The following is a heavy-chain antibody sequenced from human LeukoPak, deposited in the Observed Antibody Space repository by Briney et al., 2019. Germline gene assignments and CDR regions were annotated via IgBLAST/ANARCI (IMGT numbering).Heavy chain of an antibody. J-gene: IGHJ4*02. CDR2: ISAYNGNT. V-gene: IGHV1-18*01. D-gene: IGHD3-22*01. Sequence: GASVTVSCKSSGYTFTNYGISWVRQAPGQGLEGMGWISAYNGNTNYAQKLQGRVTMTTDTSTSTAYMELRSLRSDDTAVYYCARDYYDSSGLNYWGQGTLVTVSS. CDR3: ARDYYDSSGLNY. CDR1: GYTFTNYG.